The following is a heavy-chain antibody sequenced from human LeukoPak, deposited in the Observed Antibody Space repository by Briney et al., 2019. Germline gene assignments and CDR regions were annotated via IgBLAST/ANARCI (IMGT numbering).Heavy chain of an antibody. V-gene: IGHV3-21*04. D-gene: IGHD1-14*01. CDR1: GFTFSSYS. CDR3: ARGILPKYIRFGMDV. CDR2: ISSSSYI. J-gene: IGHJ6*02. Sequence: GGSLRLSCAASGFTFSSYSMNWVRQAPGKGLEWVSSISSSSYIYYADSVKGRFTISRDNSKSTLFLQMDSLRAEDTAIYYCARGILPKYIRFGMDVWGRGTTVTVSS.